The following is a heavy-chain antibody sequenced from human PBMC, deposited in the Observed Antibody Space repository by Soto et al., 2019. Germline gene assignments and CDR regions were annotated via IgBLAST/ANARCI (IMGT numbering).Heavy chain of an antibody. D-gene: IGHD3-10*01. CDR3: ARSSSRGSRFYFDY. V-gene: IGHV4-59*08. J-gene: IGHJ4*02. Sequence: PSETLSLTCTVSGGSISSYYWSWIRQPPGKGLEWIGYIYYSGSTNYNPSLKSRVTISVDTSKNQFSLKLSSVTAADTAVYYCARSSSRGSRFYFDYWGQGTQVTVSS. CDR2: IYYSGST. CDR1: GGSISSYY.